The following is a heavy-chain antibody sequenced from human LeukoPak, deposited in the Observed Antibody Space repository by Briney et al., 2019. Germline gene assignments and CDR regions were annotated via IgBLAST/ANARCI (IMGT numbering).Heavy chain of an antibody. Sequence: PGGSLRLSCAASGFTFSSYWMSWVRQAPGKGLEWVANIKQDGSEKYYVDSVKGRFTISRDNAENSLYLQMNSLRAEDTAAYYCAREADHASAFDIWGQGTMVTVSS. J-gene: IGHJ3*02. D-gene: IGHD1-14*01. CDR2: IKQDGSEK. V-gene: IGHV3-7*01. CDR1: GFTFSSYW. CDR3: AREADHASAFDI.